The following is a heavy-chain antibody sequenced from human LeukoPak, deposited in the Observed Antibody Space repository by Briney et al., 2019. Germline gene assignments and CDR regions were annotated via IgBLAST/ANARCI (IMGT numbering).Heavy chain of an antibody. Sequence: ASVKVSCKASGYTFTCYGISWVRQAPGQGLERMGWISAYNGNTNYAQKLQGRVTMTTDTSTSTAYMELRSLRSDDTAVYYCARAPGSLDYYYYYGMDVWGQGTTVTVSS. CDR3: ARAPGSLDYYYYYGMDV. D-gene: IGHD3-10*01. CDR1: GYTFTCYG. CDR2: ISAYNGNT. V-gene: IGHV1-18*01. J-gene: IGHJ6*02.